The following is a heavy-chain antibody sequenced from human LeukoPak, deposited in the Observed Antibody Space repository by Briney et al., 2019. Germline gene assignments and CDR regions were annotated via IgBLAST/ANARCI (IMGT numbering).Heavy chain of an antibody. D-gene: IGHD3-22*01. Sequence: GESLRLSCAASGFTFDDYAMHWVRQAPGKGLEWVSLISGDGGSTYYADSVKSRFTISRDNSKNSLYLQMNSLRTEDTALYYCAKGGFFTMIVVVSFPFDYWGQGTLVTVSS. CDR2: ISGDGGST. V-gene: IGHV3-43*02. CDR3: AKGGFFTMIVVVSFPFDY. CDR1: GFTFDDYA. J-gene: IGHJ4*02.